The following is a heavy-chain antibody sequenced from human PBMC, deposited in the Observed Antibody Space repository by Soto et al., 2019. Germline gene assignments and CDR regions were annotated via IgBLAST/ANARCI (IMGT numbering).Heavy chain of an antibody. J-gene: IGHJ6*01. CDR1: GYTFTRYG. CDR2: ISGYNGDT. V-gene: IGHV1-18*01. CDR3: AKNGQPPYYYYGMDV. D-gene: IGHD2-8*01. Sequence: QGQLVQSGAEVKKPGASVKVSCKAPGYTFTRYGISWVRQAPGQGLEWMGWISGYNGDTNYAQKFQGRVTMTVDTSTTTAFMELTSLTSDDRAVYYCAKNGQPPYYYYGMDVW.